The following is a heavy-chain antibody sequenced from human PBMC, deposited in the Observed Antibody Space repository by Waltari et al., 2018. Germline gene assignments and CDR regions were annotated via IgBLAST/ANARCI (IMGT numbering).Heavy chain of an antibody. V-gene: IGHV1-69*01. CDR3: ARVRKQWELLVTSSGYSAMDV. CDR1: GGPLRRCV. D-gene: IGHD1-26*01. J-gene: IGHJ6*02. CDR2: IITRYGTT. Sequence: QVQLVQSGAEVKKPGSSVKVSCKASGGPLRRCVISCVRLAPGQGLAWMGGIITRYGTTNYEQKFQGRVTITADEATSTFYMELSSLRVEDTATYYCARVRKQWELLVTSSGYSAMDVWGQGTTVTVSS.